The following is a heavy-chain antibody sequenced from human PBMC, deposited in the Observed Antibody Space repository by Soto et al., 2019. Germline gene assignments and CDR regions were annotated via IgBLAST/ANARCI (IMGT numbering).Heavy chain of an antibody. CDR3: ARGLVYYDRSGYVSYFYP. D-gene: IGHD3-22*01. CDR2: IYYGGST. V-gene: IGHV4-59*12. CDR1: GDSISTDY. Sequence: PSDPLSLTCTVSGDSISTDYWSWIRQSPGKGLEWIGFIYYGGSTNYNPSLKSRVTISVDTPKNQFSLKLSSVTAADTAVYYCARGLVYYDRSGYVSYFYPWGQGNLDTISS. J-gene: IGHJ1*01.